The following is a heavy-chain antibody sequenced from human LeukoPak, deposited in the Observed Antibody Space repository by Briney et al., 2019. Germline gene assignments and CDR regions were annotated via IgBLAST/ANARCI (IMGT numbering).Heavy chain of an antibody. CDR2: IIPIFGTA. Sequence: SVKVSCKASGGTFSSYAISWVRQAPGQGLEWMGGIIPIFGTANYAQKFQGRVTMTRDTSTSTVYMELSSLRSEDTAVYYRAREEEAGSYYYYGMDVWGQGTTVTVSS. CDR3: AREEEAGSYYYYGMDV. CDR1: GGTFSSYA. D-gene: IGHD1-26*01. J-gene: IGHJ6*02. V-gene: IGHV1-69*05.